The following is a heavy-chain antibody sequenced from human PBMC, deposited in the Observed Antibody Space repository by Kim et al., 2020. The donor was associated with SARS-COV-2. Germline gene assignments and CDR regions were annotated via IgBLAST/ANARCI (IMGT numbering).Heavy chain of an antibody. CDR1: GGSFSGYY. D-gene: IGHD3-10*01. Sequence: SETLSLTCAVYGGSFSGYYWSWIRQPPGKGLEWIGEINHSGSTNYNPSLKSRVTISVDTSKNQFSLKLSSVTAADTAVYYCARGGWRPGVYYYYGMDVWG. J-gene: IGHJ6*01. CDR3: ARGGWRPGVYYYYGMDV. V-gene: IGHV4-34*01. CDR2: INHSGST.